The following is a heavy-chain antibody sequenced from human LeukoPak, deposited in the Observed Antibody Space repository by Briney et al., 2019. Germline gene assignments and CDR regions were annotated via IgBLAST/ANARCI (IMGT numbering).Heavy chain of an antibody. CDR3: AKVSYSSSWYYFDY. CDR2: ISGSGGST. V-gene: IGHV3-23*01. D-gene: IGHD6-13*01. J-gene: IGHJ4*02. CDR1: GFTFSSYW. Sequence: GGSLRLSCAASGFTFSSYWMHWVRQAPGKGLEWVSAISGSGGSTYYADSVKGRFTISRDNSKNTLYLQMNSLRAEDTAVYYCAKVSYSSSWYYFDYWGQGTLVTVSS.